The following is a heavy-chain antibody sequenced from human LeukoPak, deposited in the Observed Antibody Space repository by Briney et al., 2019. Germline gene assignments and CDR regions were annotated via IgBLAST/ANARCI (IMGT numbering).Heavy chain of an antibody. D-gene: IGHD3-22*01. CDR1: GFTFSSYG. CDR3: AKDITMIVVVNDAFDI. CDR2: ISGSGGST. Sequence: GGSLRLSCAASGFTFSSYGMSWVRQAPGKGLEWVSAISGSGGSTYYADSVKGRFTISRDNSKNTLYLQMNSLRAEDTAVYYCAKDITMIVVVNDAFDIWGQGTMVTVSS. J-gene: IGHJ3*02. V-gene: IGHV3-23*01.